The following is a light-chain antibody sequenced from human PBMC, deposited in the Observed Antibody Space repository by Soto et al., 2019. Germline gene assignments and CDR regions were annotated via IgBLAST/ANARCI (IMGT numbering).Light chain of an antibody. J-gene: IGKJ2*01. CDR2: GAS. CDR1: QNVATMY. Sequence: ESVLTQSPGALSLSPGETATLSCRASQNVATMYLSWYQQKPGQAPRLLIYGASTRATGIPDRFSGSVSGTDFTLTISRLEPEDFAVYFCQQYGSSPRYTFGQGTKLEIK. V-gene: IGKV3-20*01. CDR3: QQYGSSPRYT.